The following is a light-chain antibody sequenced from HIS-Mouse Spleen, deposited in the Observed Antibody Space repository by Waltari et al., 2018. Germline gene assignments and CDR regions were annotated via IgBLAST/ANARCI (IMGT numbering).Light chain of an antibody. Sequence: QSVLTQPPSASGTPGQRVTISCSGSSSNIGSNTVNWYQQLPGTAPKLLIYSNNPRLSGVPDRFAGAKSGTSASLAISGLQSEDEADYYCAAWDDSLNGWVFGGGTKLTVL. V-gene: IGLV1-44*01. CDR1: SSNIGSNT. CDR3: AAWDDSLNGWV. J-gene: IGLJ3*02. CDR2: SNN.